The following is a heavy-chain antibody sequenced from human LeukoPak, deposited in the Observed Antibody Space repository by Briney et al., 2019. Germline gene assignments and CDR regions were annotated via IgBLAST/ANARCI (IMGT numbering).Heavy chain of an antibody. D-gene: IGHD3-10*01. Sequence: GAAVQVSCKASRYTFTSYDIKWGREAAGHGVEWRGWMNPKTGRTGYAQKFQGRITMTRHTPINTADMELTNLRSEDTAIYYCARLSQTPDYYTLGGYYYLGYWGQGTPVTVSS. J-gene: IGHJ4*02. CDR1: RYTFTSYD. V-gene: IGHV1-8*01. CDR2: MNPKTGRT. CDR3: ARLSQTPDYYTLGGYYYLGY.